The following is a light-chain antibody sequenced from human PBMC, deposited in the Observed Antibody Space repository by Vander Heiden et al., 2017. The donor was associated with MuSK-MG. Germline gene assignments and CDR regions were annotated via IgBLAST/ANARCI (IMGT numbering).Light chain of an antibody. CDR1: QSVLYSSNNKNY. J-gene: IGKJ3*01. V-gene: IGKV4-1*01. CDR3: QQYYSTPPA. CDR2: WAS. Sequence: DIVMTQSPDPLAVSLGERATIHCKSSQSVLYSSNNKNYLAWYQQKPGQPPKLLIYWASTRESGVPDRFSGSGSGTDFTLTISSLQAEDVAVYYCQQYYSTPPAFGPGTKVDIK.